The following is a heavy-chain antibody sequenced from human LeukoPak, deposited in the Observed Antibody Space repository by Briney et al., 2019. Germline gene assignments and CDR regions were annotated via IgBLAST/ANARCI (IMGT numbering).Heavy chain of an antibody. J-gene: IGHJ6*02. D-gene: IGHD1-26*01. CDR3: AKDYRGFFFGMDV. V-gene: IGHV3-30*18. CDR1: GFTFSSYG. CDR2: LSNDGSNK. Sequence: PGGSLRLSCAASGFTFSSYGMHWVRQAPGKGLEWVAVLSNDGSNKYYADSVKGRFTISRDNSKNTLYLQMNSLRAEDTAVYYCAKDYRGFFFGMDVWGQGTTVTVSS.